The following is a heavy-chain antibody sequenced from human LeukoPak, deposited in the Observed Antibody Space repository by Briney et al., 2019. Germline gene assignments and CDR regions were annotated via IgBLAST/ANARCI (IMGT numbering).Heavy chain of an antibody. CDR1: GYTFTSYG. CDR3: AREIGPIQLHLWGSAFDY. CDR2: ISAYNGNT. V-gene: IGHV1-18*01. D-gene: IGHD5-18*01. J-gene: IGHJ4*02. Sequence: GASVKVSCKASGYTFTSYGISWVRQAPGQGLEWMGWISAYNGNTNYAQKPQGRVTMTTDTSTSTAYMELRSLRSDDTAVYYCAREIGPIQLHLWGSAFDYWGQGTLVTVSS.